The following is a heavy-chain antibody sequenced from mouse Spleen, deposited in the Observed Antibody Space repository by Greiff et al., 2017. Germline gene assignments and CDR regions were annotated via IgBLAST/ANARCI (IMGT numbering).Heavy chain of an antibody. CDR2: IYPGGGYT. CDR1: GYTFTNYW. CDR3: ARSDYGSSPFAY. V-gene: IGHV1-63*02. J-gene: IGHJ3*01. Sequence: QVQLQQSGAELVRPGTSVKISCKASGYTFTNYWLGWVKQRPGHGLEWIGDIYPGGGYTNYNEKFKGKATLTADTSSSTAYMQLSSLTSEDSAVYFCARSDYGSSPFAYWGQGTLVTVSA. D-gene: IGHD1-1*01.